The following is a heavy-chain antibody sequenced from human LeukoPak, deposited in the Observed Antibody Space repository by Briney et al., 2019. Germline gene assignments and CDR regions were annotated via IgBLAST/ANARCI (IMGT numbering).Heavy chain of an antibody. D-gene: IGHD2-2*02. CDR3: ARDSVAIVVVPAAIRH. J-gene: IGHJ4*02. CDR1: GYTFTGYY. CDR2: INPNSGGT. Sequence: ASVKVSCKASGYTFTGYYMHWVRQAPGQGLEWMGWINPNSGGTNYAQKFQGRVTMTRDTSISTAYMELSRLRSDDTAVYYCARDSVAIVVVPAAIRHWGQGTLVTVSS. V-gene: IGHV1-2*02.